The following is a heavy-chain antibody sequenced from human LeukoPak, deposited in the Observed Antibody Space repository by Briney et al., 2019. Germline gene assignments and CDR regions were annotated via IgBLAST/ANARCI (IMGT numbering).Heavy chain of an antibody. CDR2: IYHSGST. D-gene: IGHD5-24*01. V-gene: IGHV4-30-2*01. CDR1: GGSISSGGYY. CDR3: ARDLDMAGPDY. J-gene: IGHJ4*02. Sequence: SETLSLTCTVSGGSISSGGYYWSWIRQPPGKGLEWIGYIYHSGSTYYNPSLKSRVTISVDRSKNQFSLKLSSVTAADTAVYYCARDLDMAGPDYWGQGTLVTVSS.